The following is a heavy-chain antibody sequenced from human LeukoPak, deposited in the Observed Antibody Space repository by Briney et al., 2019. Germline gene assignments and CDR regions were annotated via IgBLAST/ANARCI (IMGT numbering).Heavy chain of an antibody. V-gene: IGHV1-2*06. J-gene: IGHJ4*02. Sequence: GASVKVSXKASGYTFTGYYMHWVRQAPGQGLEWMGRINPNSRGTNYAQKFQGRVTMTRDTSISTAYMELSRLRSDDTAVYYCARVSYGDYYFDYWGQGTLVTVSS. CDR3: ARVSYGDYYFDY. CDR1: GYTFTGYY. D-gene: IGHD4-17*01. CDR2: INPNSRGT.